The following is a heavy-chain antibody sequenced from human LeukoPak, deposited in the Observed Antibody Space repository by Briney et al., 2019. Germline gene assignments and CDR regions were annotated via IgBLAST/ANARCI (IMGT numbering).Heavy chain of an antibody. CDR3: AKDSTGGYNPSYFDY. D-gene: IGHD2-8*02. V-gene: IGHV3-30*02. Sequence: PGGSLRLCCGAYGFTFSGYGMPWVRQATGKGLELVTFIRYDANNKYYIDSVKGRFTISRDNSKNTLYLQTNSLRGEDTAVYYCAKDSTGGYNPSYFDYWGQGTLVTVSS. J-gene: IGHJ4*02. CDR1: GFTFSGYG. CDR2: IRYDANNK.